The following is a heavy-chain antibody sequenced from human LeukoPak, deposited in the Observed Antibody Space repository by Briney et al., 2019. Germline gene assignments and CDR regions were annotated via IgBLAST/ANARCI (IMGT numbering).Heavy chain of an antibody. CDR3: AKAGSLTGYGMDV. CDR2: ISWNSDSI. D-gene: IGHD3-10*01. CDR1: GFTFDDYA. Sequence: PGGSLRLSCAASGFTFDDYAMHWVRQAPGKGLEWVSGISWNSDSIAYADSVKGRFTISRDNAKNSLYLQMNSLRAEDTALYYCAKAGSLTGYGMDVWGQGTTVTVSS. V-gene: IGHV3-9*01. J-gene: IGHJ6*02.